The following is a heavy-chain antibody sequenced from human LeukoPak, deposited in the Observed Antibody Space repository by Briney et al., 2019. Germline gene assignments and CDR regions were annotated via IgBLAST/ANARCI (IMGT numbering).Heavy chain of an antibody. V-gene: IGHV3-11*04. D-gene: IGHD2-21*02. CDR1: GFTFNNYW. Sequence: GGSLRLSCAASGFTFNNYWMHWVRQAPGKGLEWVSYISSSGNTIYYADSVKGRFTISRDNAKNSLYLQMNSLTAEDTAVYYCARDQAVVTAMNAFDIWGQGTMVTVSS. CDR2: ISSSGNTI. CDR3: ARDQAVVTAMNAFDI. J-gene: IGHJ3*02.